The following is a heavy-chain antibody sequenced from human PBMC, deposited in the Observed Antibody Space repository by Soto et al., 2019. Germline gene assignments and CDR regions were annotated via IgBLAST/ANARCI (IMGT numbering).Heavy chain of an antibody. V-gene: IGHV4-31*03. CDR1: GGSISSGGYY. D-gene: IGHD3-10*01. J-gene: IGHJ6*02. CDR2: IYYSGIT. CDR3: ARESYSSYGMDV. Sequence: SETLSLTCTVSGGSISSGGYYWSWIRQHPGKGLEWIGYIYYSGITYYNPSLKSRVTISVYTSKNQFSLKLSSVTAADTAVYYCARESYSSYGMDVWGHGTTVTTSS.